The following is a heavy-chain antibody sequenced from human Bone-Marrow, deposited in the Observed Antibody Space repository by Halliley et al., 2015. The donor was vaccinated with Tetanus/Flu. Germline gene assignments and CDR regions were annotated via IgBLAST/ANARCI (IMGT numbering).Heavy chain of an antibody. Sequence: QLVQSGAEVKRPGEALKISCKASGYSFSNYWIGWVRQMPGKGLQWMGIIYPGDSDTIYNPSFRGQVTMSADKSITTAYLQWNSLEASDSAIYYCARPPFANGDFEKSRGFDFWGQGTLVTVSS. D-gene: IGHD4-17*01. CDR1: GYSFSNYW. CDR2: IYPGDSDT. J-gene: IGHJ3*01. V-gene: IGHV5-51*03. CDR3: ARPPFANGDFEKSRGFDF.